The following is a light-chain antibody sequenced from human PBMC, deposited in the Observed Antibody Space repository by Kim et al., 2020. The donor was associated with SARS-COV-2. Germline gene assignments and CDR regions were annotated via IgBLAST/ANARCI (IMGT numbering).Light chain of an antibody. J-gene: IGKJ2*01. V-gene: IGKV1-5*03. Sequence: DIQMTQPPSTLSAFVGDRVTISCRASQSIGPWLAWYQQKPRKAPKLLIYKASISQSGVPLRFSGSGSGTEFTLTISSLQPDDFATYYCQQYKSYPTFGQGTKLEI. CDR1: QSIGPW. CDR2: KAS. CDR3: QQYKSYPT.